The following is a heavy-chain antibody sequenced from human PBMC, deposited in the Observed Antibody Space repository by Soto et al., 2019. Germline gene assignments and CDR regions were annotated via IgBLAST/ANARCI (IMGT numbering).Heavy chain of an antibody. D-gene: IGHD5-12*01. CDR1: GYTFTSTG. Sequence: ASALVSSPASGYTFTSTGFSWVRQAPGQGLEWMGRIIPILGIANYAQKFQGRVTITADKSTSTAYMELSSLRSEDTAVYYCASSQDIVATIWGQGTLVTVSS. CDR3: ASSQDIVATI. CDR2: IIPILGIA. J-gene: IGHJ4*02. V-gene: IGHV1-69*04.